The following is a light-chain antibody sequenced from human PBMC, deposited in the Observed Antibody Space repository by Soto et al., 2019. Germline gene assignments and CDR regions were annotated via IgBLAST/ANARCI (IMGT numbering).Light chain of an antibody. CDR3: QQYYSTLT. J-gene: IGKJ2*01. CDR2: WAS. V-gene: IGKV4-1*01. Sequence: DIVMTQSPDSLAVSLGERATINCKSSQSVLYSSNNKNYLAWYQQKPGQPPKLLIYWASTRESGVPDRFSGSGSAKDFTLTISSLQAEDVAVYYCQQYYSTLTFGQGTKLEIK. CDR1: QSVLYSSNNKNY.